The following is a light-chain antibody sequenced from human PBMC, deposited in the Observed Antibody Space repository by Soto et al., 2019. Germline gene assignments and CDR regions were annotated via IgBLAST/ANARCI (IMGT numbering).Light chain of an antibody. J-gene: IGLJ1*01. CDR3: AAWDDSLNGYV. CDR1: SSNIGSYT. CDR2: SNS. V-gene: IGLV1-44*01. Sequence: QLVLIQPPSASGTPGQGVTVSCSGGSSNIGSYTVNWYQQLPGAAPKLLIYSNSQRPSGVPDRFSASKSGTSASLAISGLQSEDEAEYYCAAWDDSLNGYVFGPGTKLTVL.